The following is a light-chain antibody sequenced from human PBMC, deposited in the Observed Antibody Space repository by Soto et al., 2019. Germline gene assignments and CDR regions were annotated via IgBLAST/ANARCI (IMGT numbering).Light chain of an antibody. CDR3: CSYTSRSTVV. V-gene: IGLV2-14*01. Sequence: QSALTQPASVSGSPGQSITISCTGTSSDVGGYNHVSWYQHSPGTAPKLILFAVSDRPSGVSHRFSGSKSGNTASLTISGLQAEDEADYYCCSYTSRSTVVFGGGTKLTVL. CDR1: SSDVGGYNH. J-gene: IGLJ2*01. CDR2: AVS.